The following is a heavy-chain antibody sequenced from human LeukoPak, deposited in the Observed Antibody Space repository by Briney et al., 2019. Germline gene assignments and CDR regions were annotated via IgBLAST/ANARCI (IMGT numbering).Heavy chain of an antibody. CDR3: ARGFTGWVTSPIDY. CDR1: GFTFSSYE. D-gene: IGHD2-2*01. CDR2: ISSSGGTI. J-gene: IGHJ4*02. Sequence: PGGSLRLSCAASGFTFSSYEMNWVRQAPGKGLEWVSYISSSGGTIYYAESVKGRFTISRDNAKNSLSLQMNSLRAEDTAVYYCARGFTGWVTSPIDYWGQGALVTVSS. V-gene: IGHV3-48*03.